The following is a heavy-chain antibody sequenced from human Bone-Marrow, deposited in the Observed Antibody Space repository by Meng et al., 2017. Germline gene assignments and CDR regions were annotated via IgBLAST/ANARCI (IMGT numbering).Heavy chain of an antibody. CDR3: AFTPQAGYFDY. D-gene: IGHD3-16*01. CDR2: INHSGST. CDR1: GGSFSGYY. V-gene: IGHV4-34*01. J-gene: IGHJ4*02. Sequence: ESLKISCAVYGGSFSGYYWSWIRQPPGKGLEWIGEINHSGSTNYNPSLKSRVTISVDTSKNQFSLKLSSVTAADTAVYYCAFTPQAGYFDYWGQGTLVTVSS.